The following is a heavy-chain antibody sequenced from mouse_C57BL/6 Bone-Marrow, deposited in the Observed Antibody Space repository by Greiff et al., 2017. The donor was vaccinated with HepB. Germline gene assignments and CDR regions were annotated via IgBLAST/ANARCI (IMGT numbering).Heavy chain of an antibody. CDR3: ARRGDYDEEFAY. V-gene: IGHV5-6*02. CDR2: ISSGGSYT. Sequence: DVMLVESGGDLVKPGGSLKLSCAASGFTFSSYGMSWVRQTPDKRLEWVATISSGGSYTYYPDSVKGRFTISRDNAKNTLYLQMSSLESEDTAMYYCARRGDYDEEFAYWGQGTLVTVSA. CDR1: GFTFSSYG. J-gene: IGHJ3*01. D-gene: IGHD2-4*01.